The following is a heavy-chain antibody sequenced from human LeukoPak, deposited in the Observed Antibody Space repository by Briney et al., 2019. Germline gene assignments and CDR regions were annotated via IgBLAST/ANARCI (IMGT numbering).Heavy chain of an antibody. CDR1: GRPFSSSI. J-gene: IGHJ3*02. V-gene: IGHV3-30*03. CDR2: MSFDGSQ. Sequence: GGSLRLSCALSGRPFSSSIMHWVRRAPGKGLEWVAGMSFDGSQYYVESVKGRVTISRDNSGNTVYLHMTSLRPEDTAVYFCAREGHTSGFCGSFDIWGQGTTVTISS. D-gene: IGHD5-12*01. CDR3: AREGHTSGFCGSFDI.